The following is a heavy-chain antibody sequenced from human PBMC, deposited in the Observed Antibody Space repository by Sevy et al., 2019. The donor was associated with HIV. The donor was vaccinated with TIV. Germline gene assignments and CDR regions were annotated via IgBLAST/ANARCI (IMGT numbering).Heavy chain of an antibody. J-gene: IGHJ3*02. CDR1: GFTLSSSD. CDR3: ARGTGDLGTLDI. Sequence: GGSLRLSCGASGFTLSSSDMHWVRQAPGKGLEWVSVISYDTSYKHYEDSVKGRFTISRDNAKNTLYLQMNSLRPEDTAVYYCARGTGDLGTLDIWGQGSMVTVSS. CDR2: ISYDTSYK. D-gene: IGHD2-21*01. V-gene: IGHV3-30*03.